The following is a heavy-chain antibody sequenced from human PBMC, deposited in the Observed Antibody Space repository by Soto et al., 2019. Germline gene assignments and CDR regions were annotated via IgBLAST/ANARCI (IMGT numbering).Heavy chain of an antibody. V-gene: IGHV4-39*01. CDR1: GGSINSSSYF. CDR3: ARHYSSGSRNWFDP. Sequence: SETLSLTCSVSGGSINSSSYFWGLVRQPPGKGLEWIGSIYYSGSTYYNPSLRSRVTISVDTSKNQFSLKLSSVTAADTAVFYCARHYSSGSRNWFDPWGQGTLVTVSS. J-gene: IGHJ5*02. CDR2: IYYSGST. D-gene: IGHD6-19*01.